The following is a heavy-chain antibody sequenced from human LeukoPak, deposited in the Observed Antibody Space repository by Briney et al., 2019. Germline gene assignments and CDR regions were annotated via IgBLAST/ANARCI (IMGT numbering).Heavy chain of an antibody. V-gene: IGHV3-74*01. D-gene: IGHD2/OR15-2a*01. CDR3: VSFYETY. Sequence: GGSLRLSCAASGFTFSSYWMHWVRQAPGKGLVWVSHINSDGSWTSYADPVKGRFTISKDNAKNTVYLQMNSLRAEDTAVYYCVSFYETYWGRGTLVTVSS. J-gene: IGHJ4*02. CDR2: INSDGSWT. CDR1: GFTFSSYW.